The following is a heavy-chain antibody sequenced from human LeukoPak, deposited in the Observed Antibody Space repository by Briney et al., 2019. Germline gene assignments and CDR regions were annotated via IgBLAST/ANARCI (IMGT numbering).Heavy chain of an antibody. J-gene: IGHJ4*02. D-gene: IGHD3-9*01. V-gene: IGHV3-66*01. CDR1: GFTVSSTY. CDR3: ARRLATGYYEF. CDR2: LYSDDIT. Sequence: GGSLRLSCAGSGFTVSSTYMSWVHQAPGKGLEWVSVLYSDDITYYANSVKGRFFTSRDNSKSMLYLQMDSLRVEDTAMYYCARRLATGYYEFWGQGTLVTVSS.